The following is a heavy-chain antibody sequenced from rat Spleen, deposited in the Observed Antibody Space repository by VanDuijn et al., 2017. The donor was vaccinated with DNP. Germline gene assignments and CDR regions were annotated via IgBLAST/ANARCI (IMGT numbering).Heavy chain of an antibody. CDR2: ISYSGSS. V-gene: IGHV3-1*01. J-gene: IGHJ2*01. CDR3: ARWTRYFDY. CDR1: GYSITSNY. D-gene: IGHD1-7*01. Sequence: EVQLQESGSGLVKPSQSLSLTCSVTGYSITSNYWGWIRKFPGNKMEYIGHISYSGSSNYNPSLKSRLSITRDTSKNHFFLHLNSLTTEDTATYYCARWTRYFDYWGQGVMVTVSS.